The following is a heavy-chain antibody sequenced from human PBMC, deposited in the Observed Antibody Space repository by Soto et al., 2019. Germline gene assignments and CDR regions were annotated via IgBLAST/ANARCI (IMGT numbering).Heavy chain of an antibody. V-gene: IGHV3-53*04. CDR3: ARVIAVAGNDAFDI. CDR2: IYSGGST. D-gene: IGHD6-19*01. Sequence: EVQLVESGGGLVQPGGSLRLSCAASGFTVSSNYMSWVRQAPGKGLEWVSVIYSGGSTYYADSVKGRFTISRHNSKNTLYLQMNSLRAEDTAVYYCARVIAVAGNDAFDIWGQGTMVTVSS. J-gene: IGHJ3*02. CDR1: GFTVSSNY.